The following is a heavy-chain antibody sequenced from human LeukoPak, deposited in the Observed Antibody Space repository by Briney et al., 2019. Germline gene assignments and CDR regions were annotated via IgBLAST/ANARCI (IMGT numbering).Heavy chain of an antibody. CDR3: ARQRETHSSGWHPDTFDI. CDR2: IYYSGNI. CDR1: GASISSGRFY. V-gene: IGHV4-39*01. J-gene: IGHJ3*02. D-gene: IGHD6-19*01. Sequence: SETLSLTCTVSGASISSGRFYWGWIRQPPGKGLEWIGSIYYSGNIYYNPSLKSRVTISVDTSKNQFSLKSSSVTAADTAVYYCARQRETHSSGWHPDTFDIWGQGTMVTVSS.